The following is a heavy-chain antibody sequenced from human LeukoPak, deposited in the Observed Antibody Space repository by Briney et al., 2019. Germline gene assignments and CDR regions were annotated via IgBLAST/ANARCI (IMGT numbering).Heavy chain of an antibody. D-gene: IGHD4-17*01. Sequence: GESLKISCKGSGYGFTNYWIGWVRQMPGKGLEWMGIIYPGDSDTRYSPSFQGQVTISADKSISTAYLQWSSLKASDTAMYYCARHGDDYGDYVGGTSDYWGQGTLVTVSS. CDR2: IYPGDSDT. V-gene: IGHV5-51*01. J-gene: IGHJ4*02. CDR1: GYGFTNYW. CDR3: ARHGDDYGDYVGGTSDY.